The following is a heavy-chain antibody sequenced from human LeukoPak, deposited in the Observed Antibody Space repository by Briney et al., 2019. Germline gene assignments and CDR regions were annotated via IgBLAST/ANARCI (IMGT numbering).Heavy chain of an antibody. CDR3: AREGLTARSSPGAFDI. V-gene: IGHV1-2*04. Sequence: ASVKVSCKASGYTFTGYYMHWVRQAPGQGLEWMGWINPNSGGTSYAQKFQGWVTMTRDTSISTAYMELSRLRSDDTAVYYCAREGLTARSSPGAFDIWGQGTMVTVSS. J-gene: IGHJ3*02. D-gene: IGHD3-10*01. CDR2: INPNSGGT. CDR1: GYTFTGYY.